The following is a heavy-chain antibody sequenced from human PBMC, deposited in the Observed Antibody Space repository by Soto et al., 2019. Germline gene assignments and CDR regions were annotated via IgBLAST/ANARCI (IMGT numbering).Heavy chain of an antibody. V-gene: IGHV4-34*01. D-gene: IGHD3-10*01. J-gene: IGHJ3*02. CDR2: INHSGST. CDR1: GGSFSGYY. Sequence: QVQLQQWGAGLLKPSETLSLTCAVYGGSFSGYYWSWIRQPPGKGLEWIGEINHSGSTNYNPSLKSRVTISVDTSKNQFSLKLSSVTAADTAVYYCARGDPFFYGAFDIWGQGTMVTVSS. CDR3: ARGDPFFYGAFDI.